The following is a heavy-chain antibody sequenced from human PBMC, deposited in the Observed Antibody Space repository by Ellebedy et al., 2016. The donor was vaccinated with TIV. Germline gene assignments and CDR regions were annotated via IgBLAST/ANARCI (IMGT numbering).Heavy chain of an antibody. J-gene: IGHJ5*02. CDR2: MNPKSGNT. Sequence: AASVKVSCKASGYTFTNFDINWVRQASGQGLEWMGWMNPKSGNTVYSQKFQGRVTMTSNTPMNTAYMDLTRLRSEDTAVYYCTRGGTKGENKWFDPWGQGTLVIVSS. D-gene: IGHD3-10*01. CDR3: TRGGTKGENKWFDP. CDR1: GYTFTNFD. V-gene: IGHV1-8*01.